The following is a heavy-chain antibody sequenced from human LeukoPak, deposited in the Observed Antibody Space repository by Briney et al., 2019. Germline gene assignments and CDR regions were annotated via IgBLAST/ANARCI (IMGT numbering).Heavy chain of an antibody. J-gene: IGHJ3*02. CDR3: ARAAADTRNAFDI. CDR1: GFTFSSYS. D-gene: IGHD6-13*01. Sequence: ESGGSLRLSCAASGFTFSSYSMNWVRQAPGKGLEWVSYISSSSSTIYYADSVKGRFTISRDNAKNSLYLQMNSLRAEDTAVYYCARAAADTRNAFDIWGQGTMVTVSS. V-gene: IGHV3-48*01. CDR2: ISSSSSTI.